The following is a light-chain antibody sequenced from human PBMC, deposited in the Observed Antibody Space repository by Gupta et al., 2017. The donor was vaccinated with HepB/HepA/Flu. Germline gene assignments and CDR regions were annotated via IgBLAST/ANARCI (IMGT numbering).Light chain of an antibody. CDR2: GAS. CDR1: QSVSNF. CDR3: QQSYSTPQT. V-gene: IGKV1-39*01. Sequence: DIQMTQPPPSLPASVGDRAAIPCRAIQSVSNFLHWYQQKPEKAPKLLIYGASTLQGGAPSRFSGSGSRTESTLTINSLQPAYVATYFWQQSYSTPQTFGRGTTVEMK. J-gene: IGKJ4*02.